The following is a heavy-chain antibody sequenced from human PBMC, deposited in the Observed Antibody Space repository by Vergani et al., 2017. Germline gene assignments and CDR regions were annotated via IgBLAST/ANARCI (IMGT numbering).Heavy chain of an antibody. J-gene: IGHJ6*03. CDR1: GGSIRRGDYF. Sequence: QVRLQESGPGLVTPSQTLSLTCTVSGGSIRRGDYFWSWIRQPPGKGLEYIGYIFCSGSTYYNPYFKSRVTIAVDTSRNQFSLKLSSVTAADTAVYSCAAILRTWGPYYPHCMALWGKGTPVTVSS. D-gene: IGHD3-16*01. V-gene: IGHV4-30-4*01. CDR3: AAILRTWGPYYPHCMAL. CDR2: IFCSGST.